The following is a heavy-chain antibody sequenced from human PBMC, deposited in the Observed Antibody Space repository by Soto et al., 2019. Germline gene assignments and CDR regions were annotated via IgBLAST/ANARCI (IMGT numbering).Heavy chain of an antibody. Sequence: QITLKESGPALVKPTQTLTLTCTFSGFSLSTSGVGVGWIRQPPGKALEWLALIFWSEDKRYSPSLKSRLTIPKDTYKNQVVLTLSNLDPVDTATYYCARRPESGTWYYLDHWGQGTLVTVSS. CDR1: GFSLSTSGVG. CDR3: ARRPESGTWYYLDH. CDR2: IFWSEDK. V-gene: IGHV2-5*01. D-gene: IGHD1-26*01. J-gene: IGHJ4*02.